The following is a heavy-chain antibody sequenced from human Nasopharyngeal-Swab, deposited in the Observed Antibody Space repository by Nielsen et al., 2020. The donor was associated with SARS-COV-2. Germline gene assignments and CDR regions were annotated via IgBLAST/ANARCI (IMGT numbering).Heavy chain of an antibody. CDR1: GGSISSSSYY. D-gene: IGHD3-22*01. CDR3: ARGPLTNYDSSGYYCDY. Sequence: SETLSLTCTVSGGSISSSSYYWSWIRQPPGKGLEWIGEINHSGSTNYNPSLKSRVTISVDTSKNQFSLKLSSVTAADTAVYYCARGPLTNYDSSGYYCDYWGQGTLVTVSS. CDR2: INHSGST. V-gene: IGHV4-39*07. J-gene: IGHJ4*02.